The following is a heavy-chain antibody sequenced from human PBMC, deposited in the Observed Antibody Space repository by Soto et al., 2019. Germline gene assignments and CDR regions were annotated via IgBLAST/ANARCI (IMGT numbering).Heavy chain of an antibody. Sequence: EVQLVETGGGLIQPGGSLRLSCAASGFTVSSNYMSWVRQAPGKGLEWVSVIYSGGSTYYADSVKGRFTISRDNSKNTLYLQMNSLRAEDTAVYYCAKTRSSGSGSYYNPYFDYWGQGTLVTVSS. V-gene: IGHV3-53*05. D-gene: IGHD3-10*01. J-gene: IGHJ4*02. CDR3: AKTRSSGSGSYYNPYFDY. CDR1: GFTVSSNY. CDR2: IYSGGST.